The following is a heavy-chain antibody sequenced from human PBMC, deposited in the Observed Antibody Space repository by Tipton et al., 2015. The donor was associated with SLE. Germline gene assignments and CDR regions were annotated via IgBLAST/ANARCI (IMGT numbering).Heavy chain of an antibody. CDR1: GFTFKYYA. V-gene: IGHV3-23*01. D-gene: IGHD3-22*01. CDR2: ISGSGDST. CDR3: VKDRRREIVVSQAFDI. J-gene: IGHJ3*02. Sequence: SLRLSCAASGFTFKYYAMSWVRQAPGKGLEWVSAISGSGDSTFYADSVKGRFTLSRDNSKSTLYLQMNSLRPEDTAVYYCVKDRRREIVVSQAFDIWGQGTMLTVSS.